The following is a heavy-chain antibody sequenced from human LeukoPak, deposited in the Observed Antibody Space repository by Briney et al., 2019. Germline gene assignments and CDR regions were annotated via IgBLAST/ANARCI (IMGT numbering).Heavy chain of an antibody. D-gene: IGHD7-27*01. CDR3: ASWGSVDY. CDR1: GFTFDDYA. CDR2: ISWNSGSI. V-gene: IGHV3-9*01. Sequence: GGSLRLSCAASGFTFDDYAMHWVRQAPGKGLEWVSGISWNSGSIGYADSVKGRFTISRDNAKNSLYLQMNSLRAEDTAVYYCASWGSVDYWGQGTLVTVSS. J-gene: IGHJ4*02.